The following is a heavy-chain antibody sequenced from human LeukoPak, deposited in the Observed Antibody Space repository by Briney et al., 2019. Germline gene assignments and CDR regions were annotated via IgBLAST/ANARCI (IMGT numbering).Heavy chain of an antibody. Sequence: GGSLRLSCAASGFTFSSYGMHWVRQAPGKGLEWVSAISGSGGSTYYADSVKGRFTISRDNSKNTLYLQMNSLRAEDTAVYYCARDYGDNWFDPWGQGTLVTVSS. CDR1: GFTFSSYG. CDR3: ARDYGDNWFDP. V-gene: IGHV3-23*01. D-gene: IGHD4-17*01. CDR2: ISGSGGST. J-gene: IGHJ5*02.